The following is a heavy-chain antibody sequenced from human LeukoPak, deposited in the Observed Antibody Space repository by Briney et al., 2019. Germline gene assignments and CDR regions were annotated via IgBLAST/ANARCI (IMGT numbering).Heavy chain of an antibody. CDR2: ISYDGSNK. CDR3: ARCDSSGYNFFGY. D-gene: IGHD3-22*01. V-gene: IGHV3-30-3*01. Sequence: PGGSLRLSCAASGFTFSSYAMHWVRQAPGKGLEWVAVISYDGSNKYYADSVKGRFTISRDNSKNTLYLQMNSLRAEDTAVYYCARCDSSGYNFFGYWGQGTLVPVSS. J-gene: IGHJ4*02. CDR1: GFTFSSYA.